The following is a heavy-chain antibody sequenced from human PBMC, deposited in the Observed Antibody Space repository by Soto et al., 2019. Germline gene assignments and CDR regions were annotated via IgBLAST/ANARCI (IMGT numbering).Heavy chain of an antibody. CDR2: INAGYGNT. CDR1: GYTFSSYA. Sequence: VASVKVSCKASGYTFSSYAMHWVRQAPGQRLEWMGWINAGYGNTKSSQKFQDRVTISRDTSASTAYMELTSLRSEDTAVYYCARDTGGGTFDFWGQGTLVTVSS. D-gene: IGHD2-8*02. CDR3: ARDTGGGTFDF. V-gene: IGHV1-3*01. J-gene: IGHJ4*02.